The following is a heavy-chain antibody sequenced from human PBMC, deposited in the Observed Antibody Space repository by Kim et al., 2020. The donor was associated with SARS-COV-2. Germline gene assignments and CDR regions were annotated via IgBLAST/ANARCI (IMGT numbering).Heavy chain of an antibody. Sequence: ADAVKGRFTIPRDNTKNSLYRQMKSLRVEDTAFYYCAKRGSSGWTWGAFDIWGQGTMVTVSS. D-gene: IGHD6-19*01. V-gene: IGHV3-9*01. CDR3: AKRGSSGWTWGAFDI. J-gene: IGHJ3*02.